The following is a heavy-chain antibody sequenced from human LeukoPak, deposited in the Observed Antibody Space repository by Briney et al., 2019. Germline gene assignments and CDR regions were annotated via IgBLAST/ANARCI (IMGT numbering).Heavy chain of an antibody. CDR3: ARDGKSGSYSVSWFDP. CDR1: GFTVSSNY. Sequence: GGSLRLSCAASGFTVSSNYMSWVRQAPGKGLEWVSTIYSGGSTYYAESVKGRFTISRDNSKNTLYLRMNSLRAEDTAVYYCARDGKSGSYSVSWFDPWGQGTLVTVSS. CDR2: IYSGGST. D-gene: IGHD1-26*01. J-gene: IGHJ5*02. V-gene: IGHV3-66*01.